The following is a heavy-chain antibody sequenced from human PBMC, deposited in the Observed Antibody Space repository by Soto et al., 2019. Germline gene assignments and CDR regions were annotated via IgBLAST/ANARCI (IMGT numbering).Heavy chain of an antibody. CDR3: ARVGGYRGHFDY. Sequence: SAEVSCKASGGTFSSYSISWVRQAPGQGLEWMGGIIPIFGTANYAQKFQGRVTITADESTSTAYMELSSLRSEDTAVYYCARVGGYRGHFDYWGQGTLVTVSS. CDR2: IIPIFGTA. J-gene: IGHJ4*02. V-gene: IGHV1-69*13. D-gene: IGHD1-26*01. CDR1: GGTFSSYS.